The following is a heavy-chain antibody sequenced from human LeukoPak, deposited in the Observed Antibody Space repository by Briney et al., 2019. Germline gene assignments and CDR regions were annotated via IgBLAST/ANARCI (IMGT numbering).Heavy chain of an antibody. D-gene: IGHD2-15*01. CDR3: ARRGCNGGSCYAY. Sequence: GESLKISCKGSGYSFSNDWIGWVRQMPGKGLEWMGIIYPGDSDTRYSPSFQGQVTISADKSISTAYLQWSSLGASDTAAYYCARRGCNGGSCYAYWGQGTLVTVSS. CDR1: GYSFSNDW. J-gene: IGHJ4*02. CDR2: IYPGDSDT. V-gene: IGHV5-51*01.